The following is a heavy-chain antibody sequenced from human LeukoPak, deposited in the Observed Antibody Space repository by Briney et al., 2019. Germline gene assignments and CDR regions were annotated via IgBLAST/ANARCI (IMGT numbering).Heavy chain of an antibody. CDR2: SSFDGTKR. Sequence: GGSLRLSCAASGFNLRNNLLHTGRQAPGKGLEWVAASSFDGTKRYYGDSVKGRFVVSGDNSKNTLYLQLNDLRLDDTAAYYCARVGNSSGWHDAFGYFDSWGQGVLVTVSS. CDR3: ARVGNSSGWHDAFGYFDS. J-gene: IGHJ4*02. CDR1: GFNLRNNL. D-gene: IGHD6-19*01. V-gene: IGHV3-30*09.